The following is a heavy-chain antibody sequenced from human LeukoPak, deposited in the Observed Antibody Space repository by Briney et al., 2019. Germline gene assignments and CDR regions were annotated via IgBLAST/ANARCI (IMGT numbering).Heavy chain of an antibody. CDR2: FDPEDGET. Sequence: ASVKVSCKASGYTFTGYYMHWVRQAPGQGLEWMGGFDPEDGETIYAQKFQGRVTMTEDTSTDTAYMELSSLRSEDTAVYYCATGGDCSSTSCPFDYWGQGTLVTVSS. D-gene: IGHD2-2*01. CDR3: ATGGDCSSTSCPFDY. J-gene: IGHJ4*02. CDR1: GYTFTGYY. V-gene: IGHV1-24*01.